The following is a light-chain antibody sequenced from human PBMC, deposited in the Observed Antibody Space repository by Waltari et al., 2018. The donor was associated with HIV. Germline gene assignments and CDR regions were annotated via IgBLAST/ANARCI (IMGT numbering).Light chain of an antibody. CDR1: SSNIANNY. J-gene: IGLJ2*01. V-gene: IGLV1-51*02. CDR2: ETN. Sequence: QSVLTQPPSVSAAPGQKVTISCSGSSSNIANNYVFWYQKLPGTAPKLLTYETNRRPSGIPDRFSGSKSGTSATLGISGLQTGDEADYSCGTWDSSLSSMVFGGGTKLTVL. CDR3: GTWDSSLSSMV.